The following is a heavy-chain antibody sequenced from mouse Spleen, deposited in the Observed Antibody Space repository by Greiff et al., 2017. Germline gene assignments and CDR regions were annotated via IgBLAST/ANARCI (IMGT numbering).Heavy chain of an antibody. V-gene: IGHV5-17*01. D-gene: IGHD1-1*02. J-gene: IGHJ3*01. Sequence: EVQLEESGAGLVKPGGSLKLSCAASGFTFTSYTMSWVRQTPAKRLEWVGTISSGSCTIYYAHTVKGRFTISRDNPKNTQFLKMTSLRSEDTARYYCAVASFAYWGQGTLVTVSA. CDR1: GFTFTSYT. CDR3: AVASFAY. CDR2: ISSGSCTI.